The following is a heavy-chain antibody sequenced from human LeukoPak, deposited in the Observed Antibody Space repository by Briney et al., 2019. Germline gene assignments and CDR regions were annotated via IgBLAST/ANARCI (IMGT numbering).Heavy chain of an antibody. V-gene: IGHV1-24*01. D-gene: IGHD6-13*01. CDR3: ATDFLLTEYSSSWSTKFDY. CDR2: FDPEDGET. CDR1: GYTLTELS. Sequence: ASVKLSCKVSGYTLTELSMHWVRQSPGKGLEWMGGFDPEDGETIYAQKFQGRVTMTEDTSTDTAYMELSSLRSEDTAVYYCATDFLLTEYSSSWSTKFDYWGQGTLDTVSS. J-gene: IGHJ4*02.